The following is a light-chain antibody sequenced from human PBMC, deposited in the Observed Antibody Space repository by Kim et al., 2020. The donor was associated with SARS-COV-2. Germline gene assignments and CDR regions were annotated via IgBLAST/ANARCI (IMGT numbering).Light chain of an antibody. CDR1: RISRTS. J-gene: IGKJ4*01. Sequence: SPGERAPHSCTAARISRTSLASDQQKPGQAPGLVMYDASNAVTGIPARFSGSGSGTDFNLTISSLAPEDSAVYYCQQRSNWPLTFGGGTKVVIK. CDR2: DAS. V-gene: IGKV3-11*01. CDR3: QQRSNWPLT.